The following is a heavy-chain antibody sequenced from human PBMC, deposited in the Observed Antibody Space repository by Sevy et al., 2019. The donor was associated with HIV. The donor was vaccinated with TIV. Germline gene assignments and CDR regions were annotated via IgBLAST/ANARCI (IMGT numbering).Heavy chain of an antibody. V-gene: IGHV4-59*03. D-gene: IGHD2-15*01. CDR3: ATCSPDYYYGMDV. CDR1: GGSISGYY. Sequence: SETLSLTCTVSGGSISGYYWSWIRQPPGMGLEWIGYFYYSGRTNYNPSLKSRVTISVDTSKNQFSLKLSSVTAADTAVYYCATCSPDYYYGMDVWGQWTTVTVSS. J-gene: IGHJ6*02. CDR2: FYYSGRT.